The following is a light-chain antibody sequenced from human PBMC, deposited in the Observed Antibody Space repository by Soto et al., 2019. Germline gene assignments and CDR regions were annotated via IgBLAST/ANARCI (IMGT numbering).Light chain of an antibody. Sequence: DIQMTQSPSSLSASVGDRVTITCRASQSISTNVNWYHQKPGKAPGXMIYAASRLQSGVPSRFSGSGSGTDGTITIAGLKPEDGETYDCQQKYCIPITFGQGTRLEIK. CDR2: AAS. CDR3: QQKYCIPIT. J-gene: IGKJ5*01. CDR1: QSISTN. V-gene: IGKV1-39*01.